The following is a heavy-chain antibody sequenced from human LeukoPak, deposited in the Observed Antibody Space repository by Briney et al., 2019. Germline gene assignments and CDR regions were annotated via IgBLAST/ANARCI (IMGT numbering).Heavy chain of an antibody. D-gene: IGHD6-13*01. J-gene: IGHJ6*03. CDR2: IYTSGST. V-gene: IGHV4-4*07. Sequence: PSETLSLTCAVYGGSFSGYYWSWIRQPAGKGLEWIGRIYTSGSTNYNPSLKSRVTISVDTSKNQFSLKLSSVTAADTAVYYCAREENSSSWYEEYYYYYYYMDVWGKGTTVTVSS. CDR1: GGSFSGYY. CDR3: AREENSSSWYEEYYYYYYYMDV.